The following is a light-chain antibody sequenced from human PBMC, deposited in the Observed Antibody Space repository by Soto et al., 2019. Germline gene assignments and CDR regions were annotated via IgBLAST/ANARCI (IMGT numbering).Light chain of an antibody. CDR2: AAS. V-gene: IGKV1-39*01. CDR3: QQSYSTLVT. J-gene: IGKJ3*01. CDR1: QSINRY. Sequence: DIQMTQSPSSLSASVGDRVTITCRARQSINRYLNWYQHKPGKAPKFLIQAASSLQSGVPSRFSGSGSGTDFTLAISSLQPEDFATYYCQQSYSTLVTFGPGTKVDIK.